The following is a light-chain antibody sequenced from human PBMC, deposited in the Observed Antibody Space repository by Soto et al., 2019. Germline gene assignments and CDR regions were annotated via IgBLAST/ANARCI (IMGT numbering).Light chain of an antibody. Sequence: EVVVTQSPATLSVSPGARVTLSCRASQSVSTNLAWYQQKPGQAPRHLIYGASTRATDIPARFSGSGSGTEFTLTISSLQSEDLAVYYCQQYNNWPLTFGGGTKVEIK. CDR1: QSVSTN. J-gene: IGKJ4*01. CDR2: GAS. V-gene: IGKV3-15*01. CDR3: QQYNNWPLT.